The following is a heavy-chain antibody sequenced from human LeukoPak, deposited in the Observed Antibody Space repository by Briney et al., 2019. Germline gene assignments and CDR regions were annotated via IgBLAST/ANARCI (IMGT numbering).Heavy chain of an antibody. Sequence: SETLSLTCTVSGGSISSYYWSWIRQPPGKGLEWIGYIYYSGSTNYNPSLKSRVTISVDTSKNQFSLKLSSVTAADTAVYYCARVETATIIVYWGQGTLVTVSS. D-gene: IGHD5-24*01. CDR2: IYYSGST. CDR1: GGSISSYY. V-gene: IGHV4-59*01. CDR3: ARVETATIIVY. J-gene: IGHJ4*02.